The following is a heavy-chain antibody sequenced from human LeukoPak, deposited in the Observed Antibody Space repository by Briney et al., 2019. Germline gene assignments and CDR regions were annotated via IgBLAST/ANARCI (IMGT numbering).Heavy chain of an antibody. CDR1: GYTFTSYG. Sequence: ASVKVSCKASGYTFTSYGISWVRQAPGQGLEWMGWISAYNGNTNYAQKLQGRVTMTTDTSTSTAYMELRSLRSDDTAVYYCARGRNLRQTTVVTRFDYWGQGTLVTVSS. D-gene: IGHD4-23*01. CDR3: ARGRNLRQTTVVTRFDY. J-gene: IGHJ4*02. V-gene: IGHV1-18*01. CDR2: ISAYNGNT.